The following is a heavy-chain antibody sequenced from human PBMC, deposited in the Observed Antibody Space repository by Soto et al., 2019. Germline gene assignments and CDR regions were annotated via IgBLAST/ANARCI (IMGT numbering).Heavy chain of an antibody. CDR3: AKEAHDYGDKKPVFFDY. CDR2: ISWNSGSI. Sequence: LRLSCAASGFTFDDYAMHWVRQAPGKGLEWVSGISWNSGSIGYADSVKGRFTISRDNAKNSLYLQMNSLRAEDTALYYCAKEAHDYGDKKPVFFDYWGQGTLVTVSS. D-gene: IGHD4-17*01. CDR1: GFTFDDYA. V-gene: IGHV3-9*01. J-gene: IGHJ4*02.